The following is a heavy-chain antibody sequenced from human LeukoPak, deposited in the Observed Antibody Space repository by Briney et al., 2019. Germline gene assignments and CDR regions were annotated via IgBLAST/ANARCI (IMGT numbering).Heavy chain of an antibody. V-gene: IGHV1-69*04. J-gene: IGHJ4*02. Sequence: SVKVSCKASGGTFSSYAISWVRQAPGQGLEWMGRIFPILGIANYAQKFQGRVTITADKSTSTAYMELSSLRSEDTAVYYCARVMGSGVCDHWGQGTLVTVSS. D-gene: IGHD2-8*01. CDR2: IFPILGIA. CDR3: ARVMGSGVCDH. CDR1: GGTFSSYA.